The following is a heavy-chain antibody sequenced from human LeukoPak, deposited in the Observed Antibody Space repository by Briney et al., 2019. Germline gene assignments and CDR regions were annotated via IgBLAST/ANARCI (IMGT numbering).Heavy chain of an antibody. V-gene: IGHV3-30*02. CDR2: MRYDGSNK. J-gene: IGHJ4*02. CDR1: GFTFSSYG. D-gene: IGHD3-22*01. CDR3: AKDLDDSSGYFDY. Sequence: PGGSLRLSCAASGFTFSSYGMHWVRQAPGKGLEWVAFMRYDGSNKYYADSVKGRYTISRDNSKNTLYLQMNSLRAEDTAVYYCAKDLDDSSGYFDYWGQGTLVTVSS.